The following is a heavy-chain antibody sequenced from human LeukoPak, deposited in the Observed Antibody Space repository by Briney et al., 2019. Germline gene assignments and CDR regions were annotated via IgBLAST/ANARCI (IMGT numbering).Heavy chain of an antibody. CDR1: GYTFTSYD. J-gene: IGHJ5*02. D-gene: IGHD3-9*01. V-gene: IGHV1-8*01. Sequence: GASVKVSCKASGYTFTSYDINWVRQATGQGLEWMGWMNPNSGNTGYAQKFQGRVTMTRNTSISTAYMELSSLRSEDTAVYYCARGFGRVLRYFDWLPAGGPWGQGTLVTVSS. CDR3: ARGFGRVLRYFDWLPAGGP. CDR2: MNPNSGNT.